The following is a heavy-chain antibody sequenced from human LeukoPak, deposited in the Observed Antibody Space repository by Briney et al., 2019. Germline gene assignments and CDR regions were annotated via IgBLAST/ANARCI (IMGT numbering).Heavy chain of an antibody. Sequence: PGRSLRLSCTTSGFTFSSYTMNWVRQAPGKGLDWVSSISSSSSDIYYADSVKGRFTIFGDNAKNSVYLQMNSLRAEDTAVYYCARAMAVPANNDYWGQGTLVTVSS. CDR2: ISSSSSDI. CDR3: ARAMAVPANNDY. V-gene: IGHV3-21*01. J-gene: IGHJ4*02. CDR1: GFTFSSYT. D-gene: IGHD5-24*01.